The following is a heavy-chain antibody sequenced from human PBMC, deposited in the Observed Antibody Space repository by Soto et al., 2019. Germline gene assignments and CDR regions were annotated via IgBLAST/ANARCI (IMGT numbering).Heavy chain of an antibody. J-gene: IGHJ4*02. CDR3: ATSSQYYYDSSGTFRY. V-gene: IGHV4-30-4*01. CDR2: IYYSGST. D-gene: IGHD3-22*01. CDR1: GGSISSGDYY. Sequence: SETLSLTCTVSGGSISSGDYYWSWIRQPPGKGLEWIGYIYYSGSTYYNPSLKSRVTISVDTSKNQFSLKLSSVTAADTAVYYCATSSQYYYDSSGTFRYWGQGTLVTVSS.